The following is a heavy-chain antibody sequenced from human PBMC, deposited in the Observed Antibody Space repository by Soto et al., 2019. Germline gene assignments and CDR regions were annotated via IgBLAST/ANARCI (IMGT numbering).Heavy chain of an antibody. V-gene: IGHV4-31*03. CDR1: GGSISSGGYY. Sequence: SETLSLTCTVSGGSISSGGYYWSWIRQHPGKGLEWIGYIYYSGSTYYNPSLKSRVTISVDTSKNQFSLKLLSVTAADTAVYYCATMGTPVTGLYYFDYWGQGTLVTVSS. CDR2: IYYSGST. D-gene: IGHD4-17*01. CDR3: ATMGTPVTGLYYFDY. J-gene: IGHJ4*02.